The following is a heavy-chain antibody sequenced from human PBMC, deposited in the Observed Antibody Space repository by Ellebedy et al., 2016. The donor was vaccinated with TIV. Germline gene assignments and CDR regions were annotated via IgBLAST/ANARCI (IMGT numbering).Heavy chain of an antibody. D-gene: IGHD5-12*01. J-gene: IGHJ4*02. CDR1: GGTFNNYA. Sequence: AASVKVSCKASGGTFNNYAISCVRQPPGQGLEWRVGSIPIFGTANYAQKFRGRVTITADESTSAAYMELSSLRYEDTAVYDCARAESGGYAWDYWGQGTLVIVSS. CDR3: ARAESGGYAWDY. V-gene: IGHV1-69*13. CDR2: SIPIFGTA.